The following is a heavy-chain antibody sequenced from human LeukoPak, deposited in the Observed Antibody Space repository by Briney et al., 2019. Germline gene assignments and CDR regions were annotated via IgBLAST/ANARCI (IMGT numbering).Heavy chain of an antibody. CDR3: AREGVYTERAFDI. J-gene: IGHJ3*02. Sequence: SETLSLTCTVSGGSISSSSYYWGWIRQPPGKGLEWIGSIYYSGSTYYNLSLKSRVTISVDTSKNQFSLKLSSVTAADTAVYYCAREGVYTERAFDIWGQGTMVTVSS. D-gene: IGHD6-13*01. V-gene: IGHV4-39*07. CDR2: IYYSGST. CDR1: GGSISSSSYY.